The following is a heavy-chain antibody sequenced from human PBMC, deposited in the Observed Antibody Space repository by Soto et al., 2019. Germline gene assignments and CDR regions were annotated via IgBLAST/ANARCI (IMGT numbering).Heavy chain of an antibody. J-gene: IGHJ5*02. D-gene: IGHD6-25*01. CDR1: GYTFTDYH. CDR2: INANNGGA. Sequence: QVQLVQSGAEVKKPGASVKVSCKASGYTFTDYHIHWVRQAPGQGLEFMGWINANNGGAGSAQQFPGRVTVTRDTCITTVYMELSNLRSDDTAVYYCAREGGSETLQPSYNWFDTWGQGTLVTVSS. V-gene: IGHV1-2*02. CDR3: AREGGSETLQPSYNWFDT.